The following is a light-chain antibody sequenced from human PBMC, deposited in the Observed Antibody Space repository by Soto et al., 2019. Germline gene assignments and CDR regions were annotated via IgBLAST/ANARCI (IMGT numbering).Light chain of an antibody. CDR2: ATS. CDR1: QDISSW. Sequence: DIQMTQSPSSVSASVVDRVTITCRASQDISSWLVWYQQKPGKAPKLLIHATSGLQSGVPSRFSGSGSGTDFTLTISNLQSEDFATYYCQQANSFPLTFGGGTNVDI. V-gene: IGKV1-12*01. CDR3: QQANSFPLT. J-gene: IGKJ4*01.